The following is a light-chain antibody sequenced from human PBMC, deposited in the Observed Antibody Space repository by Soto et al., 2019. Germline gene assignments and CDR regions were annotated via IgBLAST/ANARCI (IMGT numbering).Light chain of an antibody. CDR2: DVT. CDR3: AAWDDSLNGLVV. V-gene: IGLV2-23*02. J-gene: IGLJ2*01. Sequence: QSALTQPASVSGSPGQSITISCTGTSSNIGSYNLISWFQHHPGKAPQLMIYDVTKRPSGVSSRFSGSKSGSTASLRISGLQVEDEADYYCAAWDDSLNGLVVFGGGTKLTVL. CDR1: SSNIGSYNL.